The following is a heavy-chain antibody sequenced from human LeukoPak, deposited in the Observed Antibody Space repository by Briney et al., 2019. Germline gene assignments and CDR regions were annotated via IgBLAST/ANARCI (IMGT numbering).Heavy chain of an antibody. J-gene: IGHJ5*02. CDR3: ARLRGWFDP. CDR2: IYYSGST. V-gene: IGHV4-59*01. Sequence: SETLSLTCTVSGGSISSYYWSWIRQPPGKGLEWIGYIYYSGSTNYNPSLKSRVTISVDTSKNQFSLKLSSVTAADTAVYYCARLRGWFDPWGQGTLVTVSS. CDR1: GGSISSYY. D-gene: IGHD3-3*01.